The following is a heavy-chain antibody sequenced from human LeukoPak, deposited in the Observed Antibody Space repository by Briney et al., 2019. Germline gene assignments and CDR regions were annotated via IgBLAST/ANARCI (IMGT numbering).Heavy chain of an antibody. CDR3: ATDGSYALGG. V-gene: IGHV3-74*01. CDR1: GFTFSNVW. Sequence: PGGSLRLSCEASGFTFSNVWMHWVRQAPGKRLAWVSYILSDGSMTNYADNVKGRFTVSRDNAKNTVYLQMNSLRVEDTAVYYCATDGSYALGGWGQGTLVTVSS. D-gene: IGHD3-16*01. CDR2: ILSDGSMT. J-gene: IGHJ4*02.